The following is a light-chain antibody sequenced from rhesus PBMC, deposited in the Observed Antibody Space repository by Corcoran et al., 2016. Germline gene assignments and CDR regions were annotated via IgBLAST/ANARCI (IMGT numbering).Light chain of an antibody. CDR1: QGITND. V-gene: IGKV1-25*01. CDR3: QHYYSTPYS. Sequence: DIQMTQSPSSLSASVGDRVTITCRASQGITNDLAWYQQKPGETPKLLIYEASSLQSGIPSRFSGSGSWTDFTLTISSLQPEDFATYYCQHYYSTPYSFGQGTKVEIK. CDR2: EAS. J-gene: IGKJ2*01.